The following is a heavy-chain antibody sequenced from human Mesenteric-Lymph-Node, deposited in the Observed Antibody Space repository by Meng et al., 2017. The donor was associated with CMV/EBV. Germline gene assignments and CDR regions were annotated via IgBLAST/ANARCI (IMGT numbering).Heavy chain of an antibody. CDR2: ISAYSGDT. CDR1: YG. Sequence: YGGSWVRQAPGQGLEWVGWISAYSGDTKYEQRFQGRVSMTTDTSTSTAYMELRSLKSDDSAVYYCARDELPLGARYQLIPSDYWGQGTLVTVSS. J-gene: IGHJ4*02. CDR3: ARDELPLGARYQLIPSDY. V-gene: IGHV1-18*04. D-gene: IGHD3-16*01.